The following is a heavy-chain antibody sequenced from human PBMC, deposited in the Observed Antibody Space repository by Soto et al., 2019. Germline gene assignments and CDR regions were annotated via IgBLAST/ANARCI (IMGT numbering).Heavy chain of an antibody. J-gene: IGHJ6*02. V-gene: IGHV1-18*01. CDR1: GYTFTSYG. Sequence: QVQLVQSGAEVKKPGASVKVSCKASGYTFTSYGISWVRQAPGQGLEWMGWISAYNGNTNYAQKLQGRVTMTTETSTSTAYMELRSLRSDDTAVYYCARDRSLQWLVPTGYGMDVWGQGTTVTVSS. CDR2: ISAYNGNT. CDR3: ARDRSLQWLVPTGYGMDV. D-gene: IGHD6-19*01.